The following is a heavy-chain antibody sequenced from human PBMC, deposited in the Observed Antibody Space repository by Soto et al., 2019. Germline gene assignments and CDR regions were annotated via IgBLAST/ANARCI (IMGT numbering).Heavy chain of an antibody. V-gene: IGHV3-30-3*01. CDR1: GFTFSNFA. D-gene: IGHD2-15*01. J-gene: IGHJ6*02. Sequence: LRLSCAASGFTFSNFAMYWVRQAPGKGLEWVTVISYDGSHKYYADSVKGRFTISRDNSKNTLYLQMNNLRAEDSAVYFCARDYSYQRAMDVWGQGTTVTVSS. CDR2: ISYDGSHK. CDR3: ARDYSYQRAMDV.